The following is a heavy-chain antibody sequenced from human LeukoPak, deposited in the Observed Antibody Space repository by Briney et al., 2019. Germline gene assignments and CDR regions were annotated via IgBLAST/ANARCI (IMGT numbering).Heavy chain of an antibody. CDR3: AAVKTYYYDTSGYYFPLNAFDI. V-gene: IGHV1-3*03. D-gene: IGHD3-22*01. Sequence: ASVKVSCKASGYTFTSYAMHWVRQAPGQRLEWMGWINAGNGNTKYSQEFQGRVTMTEDTSTDTAYMELSSLRSEDTAVYYCAAVKTYYYDTSGYYFPLNAFDIWGQGTMVTVSS. CDR2: INAGNGNT. CDR1: GYTFTSYA. J-gene: IGHJ3*02.